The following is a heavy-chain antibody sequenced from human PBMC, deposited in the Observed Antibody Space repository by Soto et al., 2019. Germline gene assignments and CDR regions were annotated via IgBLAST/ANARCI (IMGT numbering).Heavy chain of an antibody. CDR2: IYYSGST. V-gene: IGHV4-31*03. CDR1: GGSISSGDYY. J-gene: IGHJ5*02. D-gene: IGHD3-3*01. CDR3: ARWWSGSRQGFDP. Sequence: QAQLQESGPGLVKPSQTLSLTCTVSGGSISSGDYYWSWIRQHPGKGLEWIGYIYYSGSTYYNPSLKSRFTISVDTSKNQYSLKLSSVTAADTAVYYCARWWSGSRQGFDPWGQGTLVTVSS.